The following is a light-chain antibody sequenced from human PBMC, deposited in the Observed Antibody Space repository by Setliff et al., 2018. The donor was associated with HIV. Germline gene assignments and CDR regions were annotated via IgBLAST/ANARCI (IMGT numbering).Light chain of an antibody. V-gene: IGLV2-11*01. CDR3: CSFTGRYTSKYV. J-gene: IGLJ1*01. Sequence: ALAQPRSVSGSPGQSVTISCTGTSSDVGNYNYVSWYQQHPGKAPKLIIFDVSKRPSGVPDRFSGSKSGNTASLTISGLQDEDEADYYCCSFTGRYTSKYVFGTGTKVTVL. CDR2: DVS. CDR1: SSDVGNYNY.